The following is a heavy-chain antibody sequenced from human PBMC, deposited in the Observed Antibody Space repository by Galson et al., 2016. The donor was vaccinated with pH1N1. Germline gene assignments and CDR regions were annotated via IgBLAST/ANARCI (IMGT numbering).Heavy chain of an antibody. Sequence: SETLSLTCTVSGVSIRDDYSYWTWIRQPPGKGLEWIGSISYGGSTYHNPSLKSRVIVSLDTSKNQVSLKLTSVTAADTAVYYCARRYHLPRVGDNIWFDPWGQGTLVTVSS. J-gene: IGHJ5*02. CDR3: ARRYHLPRVGDNIWFDP. V-gene: IGHV4-39*01. D-gene: IGHD1-26*01. CDR2: ISYGGST. CDR1: GVSIRDDYSY.